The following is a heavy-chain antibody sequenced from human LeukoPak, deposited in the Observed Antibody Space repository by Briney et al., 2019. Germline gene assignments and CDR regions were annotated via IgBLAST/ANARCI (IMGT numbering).Heavy chain of an antibody. CDR2: ISSSSSYI. CDR1: GFTFSSYS. CDR3: ARIDEDQLLELDY. V-gene: IGHV3-21*01. D-gene: IGHD2-2*01. Sequence: PGGSLRLSCAASGFTFSSYSMNWVRQAPGKGLEWVSSISSSSSYIYYADSVKGRFAISRDNAKNSLYLQMNSLRAEDTAVYYCARIDEDQLLELDYWGQGTLVTVSS. J-gene: IGHJ4*02.